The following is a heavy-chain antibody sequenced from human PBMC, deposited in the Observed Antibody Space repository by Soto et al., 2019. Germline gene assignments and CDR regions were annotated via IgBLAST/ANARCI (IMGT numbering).Heavy chain of an antibody. CDR2: ISYSGST. V-gene: IGHV4-31*03. D-gene: IGHD3-10*01. CDR1: GGSISGGGYY. Sequence: QVQLQESGPGLVKPSQTLFLTCTVSGGSISGGGYYWSWIRQHPGKGLEWIGYISYSGSTYYNPSLKSRVSISVDTSKNQFSLKLRSVTAADTAVYYCAREPRFYYGSGSEDEANYYYYYMDVWGEGTTVTVSS. J-gene: IGHJ6*03. CDR3: AREPRFYYGSGSEDEANYYYYYMDV.